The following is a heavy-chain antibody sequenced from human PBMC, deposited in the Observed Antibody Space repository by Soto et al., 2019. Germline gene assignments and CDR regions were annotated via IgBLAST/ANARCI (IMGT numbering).Heavy chain of an antibody. D-gene: IGHD3-10*01. J-gene: IGHJ4*02. V-gene: IGHV4-39*01. CDR3: ARHWGTSDYAWELDY. CDR1: GGSISSSSYY. CDR2: IYYSGST. Sequence: PSETLSLTCTVSGGSISSSSYYWGWIRQPPGKGLEWIGSIYYSGSTYYNPSLKSRVTISVDTSKNQFSLKLSSVTAADTAVYYCARHWGTSDYAWELDYWGQGTLVTVSS.